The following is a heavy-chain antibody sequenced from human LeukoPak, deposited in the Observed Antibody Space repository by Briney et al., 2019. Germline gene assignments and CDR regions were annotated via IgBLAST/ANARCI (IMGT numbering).Heavy chain of an antibody. Sequence: GASVKVSCKASGGTFSSYAISWVRQAPGQGLEWMGGIIPIFGTANYAQKFQGRVTITADESTSTAYMELSSLRSEDTAVYYCAREGVSGYGLDYWGQGTLVTVSS. V-gene: IGHV1-69*13. J-gene: IGHJ4*02. CDR3: AREGVSGYGLDY. CDR1: GGTFSSYA. CDR2: IIPIFGTA. D-gene: IGHD3-22*01.